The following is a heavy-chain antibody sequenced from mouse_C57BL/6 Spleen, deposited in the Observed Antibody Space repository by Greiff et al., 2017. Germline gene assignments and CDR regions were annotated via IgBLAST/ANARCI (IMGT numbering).Heavy chain of an antibody. CDR3: ARHEEEWGTTVVGDWFAY. V-gene: IGHV1-62-2*01. D-gene: IGHD1-1*01. J-gene: IGHJ3*01. CDR1: GYTFTEYT. Sequence: VQLQQSGAELVKPGASVKLSCKASGYTFTEYTIHWVKQRSGQGLEWIGWFYPGSGSIKYNENFKDKATLTADKYSSTVYMERSRLTSEDSAVYFCARHEEEWGTTVVGDWFAYWGQGTLVTVSA. CDR2: FYPGSGSI.